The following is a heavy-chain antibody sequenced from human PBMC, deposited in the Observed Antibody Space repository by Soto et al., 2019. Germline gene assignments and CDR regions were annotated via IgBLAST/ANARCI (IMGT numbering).Heavy chain of an antibody. Sequence: QVQLQESGPGLVKPSETLSLTCTVSGGSISSYYWSWIRQPPGKGLEWIGYIYYSGSTNYNPPLKSRVTISVDTSKNQFSLKLSSVTAADTAVYYCARDIRTITMVRGVITDSYNWFDPWGQGTLVTVSS. V-gene: IGHV4-59*01. CDR1: GGSISSYY. CDR3: ARDIRTITMVRGVITDSYNWFDP. D-gene: IGHD3-10*01. CDR2: IYYSGST. J-gene: IGHJ5*02.